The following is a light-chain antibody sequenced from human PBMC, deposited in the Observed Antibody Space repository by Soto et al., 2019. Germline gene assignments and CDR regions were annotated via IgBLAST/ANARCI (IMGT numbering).Light chain of an antibody. Sequence: QSVLTQPASVSGSPGQSITISCTGTSSDVGGYNYVSWYQQHPGKAPKLMIYDVSNRPSGVSNRFSGSKSGNTASLTISGLQAEDEADYYGSSYTRSSTLVVFGGGTKLTVL. CDR2: DVS. CDR1: SSDVGGYNY. V-gene: IGLV2-14*01. CDR3: SSYTRSSTLVV. J-gene: IGLJ2*01.